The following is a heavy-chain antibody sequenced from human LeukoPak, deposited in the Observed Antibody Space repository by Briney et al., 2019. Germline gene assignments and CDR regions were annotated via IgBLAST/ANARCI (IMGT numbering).Heavy chain of an antibody. J-gene: IGHJ4*02. Sequence: NPSETLSLTCAVSGSSTSSGYYWGWIRQPPGKGLEWIGSIYHSGSTYYNPSLKSRDTISVDTSKNQFSLKLSSVTAADTAVYYCARAYCGGDCYVDYWGQGTLVTVSS. CDR2: IYHSGST. V-gene: IGHV4-38-2*01. CDR1: GSSTSSGYY. D-gene: IGHD2-21*01. CDR3: ARAYCGGDCYVDY.